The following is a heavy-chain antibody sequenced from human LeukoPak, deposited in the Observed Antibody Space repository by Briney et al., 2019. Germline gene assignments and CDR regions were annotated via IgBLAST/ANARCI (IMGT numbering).Heavy chain of an antibody. CDR2: ISYDGSNK. V-gene: IGHV3-30*04. CDR3: ARAPSSRAPNFDY. J-gene: IGHJ4*02. Sequence: GRSLRLSCAASGFTFSSYAMHWVRQAPGKGLEWVAVISYDGSNKYYVDSVKGRFTISRDNSKNTLYLQMNSLRAEDTAVYYCARAPSSRAPNFDYWGQGTLVTVSS. CDR1: GFTFSSYA. D-gene: IGHD2-15*01.